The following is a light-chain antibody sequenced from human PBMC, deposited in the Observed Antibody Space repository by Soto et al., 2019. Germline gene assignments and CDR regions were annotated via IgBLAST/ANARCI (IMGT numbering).Light chain of an antibody. CDR1: QSVSSSY. CDR2: GAS. V-gene: IGKV3-20*01. Sequence: EIVLTQSPGTLSLSPGERATLSCRASQSVSSSYLAWYQQQPGPAPRLLIYGASSRATGIPDRFSGSGSGTDFTLTISRLEPEVFAVYYCQQYSSSAYTFGQGTKLEIK. CDR3: QQYSSSAYT. J-gene: IGKJ2*01.